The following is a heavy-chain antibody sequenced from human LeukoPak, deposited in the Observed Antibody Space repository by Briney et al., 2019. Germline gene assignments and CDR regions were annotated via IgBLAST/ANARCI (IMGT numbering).Heavy chain of an antibody. V-gene: IGHV3-23*01. J-gene: IGHJ5*02. CDR2: ISGSGGST. CDR3: AKDYYDSSGYRPFDP. CDR1: GFTFSSYA. D-gene: IGHD3-22*01. Sequence: GGSLRLSCAASGFTFSSYAMSWVRQAPGKGLEWVSAISGSGGSTYYADSVKGRFTISRGNSKNTLYLQMNSLRAEDTAVYYCAKDYYDSSGYRPFDPWGQGTLVTVSS.